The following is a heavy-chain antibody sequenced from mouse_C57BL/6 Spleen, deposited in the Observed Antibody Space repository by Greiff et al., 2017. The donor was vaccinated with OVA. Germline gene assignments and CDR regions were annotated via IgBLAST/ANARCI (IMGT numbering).Heavy chain of an antibody. V-gene: IGHV1-19*01. CDR3: ARSKAQALYFDY. J-gene: IGHJ2*01. CDR2: INPYNGGT. D-gene: IGHD3-2*02. CDR1: GYTFTDYY. Sequence: EVQLQQSGPVLVKPGASVKMSCKASGYTFTDYYMNWVKQSHGKSLEWIGVINPYNGGTSYNQKFKGKATLTVDKSSSTAYMELNSLTSEDSAVYYCARSKAQALYFDYWGQGTTLTVSS.